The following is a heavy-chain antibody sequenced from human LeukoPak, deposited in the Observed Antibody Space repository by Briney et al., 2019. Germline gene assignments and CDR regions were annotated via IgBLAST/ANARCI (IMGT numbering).Heavy chain of an antibody. CDR3: AREGYCTVASCSV. V-gene: IGHV3-53*01. CDR1: GFSVYSHNY. CDR2: IYTDGSA. D-gene: IGHD2-8*02. Sequence: PGGSLRLSCTGSGFSVYSHNYMNWVRQAPGKGLEWVSLIYTDGSAYCADSVKGRFTLSRDISRNTLYLQMNNLRAEDTATYYCAREGYCTVASCSVWGKGTTVTVSS. J-gene: IGHJ6*04.